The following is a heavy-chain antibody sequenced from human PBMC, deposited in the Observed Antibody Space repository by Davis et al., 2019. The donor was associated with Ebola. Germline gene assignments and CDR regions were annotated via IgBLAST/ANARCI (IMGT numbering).Heavy chain of an antibody. V-gene: IGHV4-61*05. CDR2: IYDSGNT. D-gene: IGHD4-17*01. J-gene: IGHJ1*01. CDR1: GGSISSSSYY. Sequence: SETLSLTCTVSGGSISSSSYYWGWIRQPPGKGLEWIGYIYDSGNTNYNPSLKSRVTISGDTSRNQLSLRLNSVTAADTATYYCARGDFLEYFHHWGQGTLVIVSS. CDR3: ARGDFLEYFHH.